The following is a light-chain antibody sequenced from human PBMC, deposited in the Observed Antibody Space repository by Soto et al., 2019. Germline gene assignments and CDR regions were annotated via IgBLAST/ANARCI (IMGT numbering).Light chain of an antibody. V-gene: IGLV2-23*01. CDR1: SSDVGSNNL. Sequence: QSVLTQPASVSGSPGQSITISCTGTSSDVGSNNLVSWYQQHPGKAPKLMIYEGSKRPSGVSNRFSGSKSGNTASLTISGLQAEDEADYYCCSYAGSRKVFGGGTKVTVL. CDR3: CSYAGSRKV. J-gene: IGLJ2*01. CDR2: EGS.